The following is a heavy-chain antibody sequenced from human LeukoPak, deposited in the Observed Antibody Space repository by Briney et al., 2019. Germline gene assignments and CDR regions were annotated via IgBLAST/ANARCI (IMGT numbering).Heavy chain of an antibody. CDR2: ISSSSSYI. D-gene: IGHD3-22*01. CDR3: ARDSTYDDSSGYYDYFDY. Sequence: GGSLRLSCAASGFTFSSYSMNWVRQAPGKGLEWVSSISSSSSYIYYADSVKGRFTISRDNAKNSLYLQMNSLRAEDTAVYYCARDSTYDDSSGYYDYFDYWGQGTLVTVSS. CDR1: GFTFSSYS. J-gene: IGHJ4*02. V-gene: IGHV3-21*01.